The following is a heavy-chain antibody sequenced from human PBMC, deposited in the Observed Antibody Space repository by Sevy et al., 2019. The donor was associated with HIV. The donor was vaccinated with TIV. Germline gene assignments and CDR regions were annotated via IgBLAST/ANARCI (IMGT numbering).Heavy chain of an antibody. CDR2: IKCDGSEK. CDR1: GFTFSSSW. D-gene: IGHD2-2*02. CDR3: VSDCAEAGRDTDQRYYYYGMDV. V-gene: IGHV3-7*03. Sequence: GGSLRLYCVASGFTFSSSWMHWVCQAPEKGLEWVADIKCDGSEKNYVDVVKGRLTISRDNAKNSRHLQGNSLRAEDMTVYYCVSDCAEAGRDTDQRYYYYGMDVWGQGTTVTVFS. J-gene: IGHJ6*02.